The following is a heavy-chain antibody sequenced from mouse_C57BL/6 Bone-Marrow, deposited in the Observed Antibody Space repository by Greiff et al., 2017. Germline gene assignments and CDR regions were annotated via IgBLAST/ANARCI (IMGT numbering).Heavy chain of an antibody. CDR2: IDPETGGT. CDR3: TRPLYDVYYLSFDY. J-gene: IGHJ2*01. CDR1: GYTFTDYE. D-gene: IGHD2-3*01. V-gene: IGHV1-15*01. Sequence: VQLQQSGAELVRPGASVTLSCKASGYTFTDYEMHWVKQTPVHGLEWIGAIDPETGGTAYNQKFKGKAILTADKSSSTAYMELRSLTSEDSAFYYCTRPLYDVYYLSFDYWGQGTTLTVSS.